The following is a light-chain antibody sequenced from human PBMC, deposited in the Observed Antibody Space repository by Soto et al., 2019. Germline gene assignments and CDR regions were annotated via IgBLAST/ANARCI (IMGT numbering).Light chain of an antibody. J-gene: IGKJ5*01. CDR1: QSVSNF. V-gene: IGKV3-11*01. Sequence: EIVLAQFPATLSLAPGDTATLSCKASQSVSNFLAWYQQRPGQAPRLLLFDASNRATGTPPRFSGSGFGTDFNLTISSLEPEDFAVYFCQQRSNGPPITFGQGTRLEIK. CDR2: DAS. CDR3: QQRSNGPPIT.